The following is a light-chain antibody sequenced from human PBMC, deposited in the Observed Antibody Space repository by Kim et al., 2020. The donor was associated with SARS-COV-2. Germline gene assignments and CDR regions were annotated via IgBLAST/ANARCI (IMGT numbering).Light chain of an antibody. V-gene: IGKV3-15*01. Sequence: EIVMTQSPATLSVSPGERATLSCRASQSISSNLAWYQQKPGQAPRLLIYGASTRATGTPSRFSGSGSGTEFTLTISSLQSEDFAVYSCQQYNKWPYTFGQGTKVDIK. CDR3: QQYNKWPYT. CDR2: GAS. J-gene: IGKJ2*01. CDR1: QSISSN.